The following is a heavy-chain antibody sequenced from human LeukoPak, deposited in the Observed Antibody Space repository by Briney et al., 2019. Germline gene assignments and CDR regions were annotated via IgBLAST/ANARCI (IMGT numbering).Heavy chain of an antibody. CDR1: GFTFTGSA. V-gene: IGHV3-73*01. Sequence: GGSLRLSCAASGFTFTGSALHCVRQASGTGLEWVGRIRTKGNSYATAYAASVNGRFTISRDDSKNTAYLQMNSLKTGDTAVYICTSRVVMLSDDDAFVIWRQGTMVTVSS. CDR3: TSRVVMLSDDDAFVI. CDR2: IRTKGNSYAT. D-gene: IGHD2-21*02. J-gene: IGHJ3*02.